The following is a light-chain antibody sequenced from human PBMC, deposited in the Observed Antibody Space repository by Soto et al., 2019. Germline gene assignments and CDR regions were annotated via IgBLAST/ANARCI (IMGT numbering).Light chain of an antibody. V-gene: IGKV3-20*01. J-gene: IGKJ3*01. CDR1: QSVSSTY. Sequence: IVLTQSPGTLSLSTGERATLSCRASQSVSSTYLAWYQQKPGQAPRLLIYGASSRATGIPDRVSGSGSGTDFTLTISRLEPEDFAVYYCQQYGSSPFTFGPGTKVDI. CDR3: QQYGSSPFT. CDR2: GAS.